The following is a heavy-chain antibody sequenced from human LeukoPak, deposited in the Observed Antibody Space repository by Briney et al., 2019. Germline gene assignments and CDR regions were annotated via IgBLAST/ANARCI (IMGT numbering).Heavy chain of an antibody. CDR1: GGSISSGSYY. Sequence: SETLSLTCTVSGGSISSGSYYWSWIRQPAGKGLEWIGRIYTSGSTNYNPPLKSRVTISVDTSKNQFSLKLSSVTAADTAVYYCARDYRTYCSGGSCYYMDVWGKGTTVTISS. J-gene: IGHJ6*03. CDR3: ARDYRTYCSGGSCYYMDV. D-gene: IGHD2-15*01. V-gene: IGHV4-61*02. CDR2: IYTSGST.